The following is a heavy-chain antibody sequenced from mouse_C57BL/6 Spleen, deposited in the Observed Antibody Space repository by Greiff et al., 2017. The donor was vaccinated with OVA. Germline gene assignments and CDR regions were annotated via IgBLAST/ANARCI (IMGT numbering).Heavy chain of an antibody. CDR2: INYDGSST. V-gene: IGHV5-16*01. D-gene: IGHD1-1*01. Sequence: EVKLVESEGGLVQPGRSMKLSCTASGFTFSDYYMAWVRQVPEKGLEWVANINYDGSSTYYLDSLKSRFIISRDNAKNILYLQMSSLKSEDTATYYCARDLHGSSYSYWYFDVWGTGTTVTVSS. CDR3: ARDLHGSSYSYWYFDV. J-gene: IGHJ1*03. CDR1: GFTFSDYY.